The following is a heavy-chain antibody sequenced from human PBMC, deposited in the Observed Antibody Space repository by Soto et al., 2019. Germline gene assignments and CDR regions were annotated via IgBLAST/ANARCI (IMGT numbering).Heavy chain of an antibody. V-gene: IGHV1-18*01. CDR1: GYTFTSYG. CDR2: ISAYNGNT. Sequence: GASVKVSCKASGYTFTSYGISWVRQAPGQGLEWMGWISAYNGNTNYAQKLQGRVTMTTDTSTSTAYMELRSLRSDDTAVYYCARERYSSGSSAADYYYYGMDVWGQGTTVTVSS. J-gene: IGHJ6*02. CDR3: ARERYSSGSSAADYYYYGMDV. D-gene: IGHD6-19*01.